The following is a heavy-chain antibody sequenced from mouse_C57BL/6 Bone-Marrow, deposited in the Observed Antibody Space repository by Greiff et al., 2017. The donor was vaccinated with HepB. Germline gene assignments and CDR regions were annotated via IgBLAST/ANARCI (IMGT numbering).Heavy chain of an antibody. CDR2: ISYDGSN. Sequence: EVQVVESGPGLVKPSQSLSLTCSVTGYSITSGYYWNWIRQFPGNKLEWMGYISYDGSNNYNPSLKNRISITRDTSKNQFFLKLNSVTTEDTATYYCARDDFHGSFFMDYWGQGTSVTVSS. CDR1: GYSITSGYY. V-gene: IGHV3-6*01. D-gene: IGHD1-1*01. CDR3: ARDDFHGSFFMDY. J-gene: IGHJ4*01.